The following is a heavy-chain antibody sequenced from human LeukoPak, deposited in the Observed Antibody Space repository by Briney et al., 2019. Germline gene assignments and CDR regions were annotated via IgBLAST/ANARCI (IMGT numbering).Heavy chain of an antibody. D-gene: IGHD3-10*01. J-gene: IGHJ6*03. Sequence: SETLSLNCTVSGGSISSYYWSWIRQPPGKGLEWIGYIYYSGSTNYNPSLKSRVTISVDTSKNQFSLKLSSVAAADTAVYYCARTTMVRGTYYMDVWGKGTTVTISS. V-gene: IGHV4-59*01. CDR3: ARTTMVRGTYYMDV. CDR2: IYYSGST. CDR1: GGSISSYY.